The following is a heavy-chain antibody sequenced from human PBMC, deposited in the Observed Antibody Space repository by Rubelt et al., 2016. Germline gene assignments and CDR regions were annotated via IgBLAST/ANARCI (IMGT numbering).Heavy chain of an antibody. CDR3: ARDTLRFWSGYSFVDY. CDR2: FDPEDGET. J-gene: IGHJ4*02. V-gene: IGHV1-24*01. Sequence: GLEWMGGFDPEDGETIYAQKFQGRVTMTEDTSTDTAYMELSSLRSEDTAVYYCARDTLRFWSGYSFVDYWGQGTLVTVSS. D-gene: IGHD3-3*01.